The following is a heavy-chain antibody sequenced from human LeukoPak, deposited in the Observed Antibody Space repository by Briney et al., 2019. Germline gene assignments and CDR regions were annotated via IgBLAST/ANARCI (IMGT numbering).Heavy chain of an antibody. V-gene: IGHV4-4*02. CDR2: IYHSGDT. CDR1: GGSISSGDY. CDR3: ARVLGASSDY. J-gene: IGHJ4*02. D-gene: IGHD1-26*01. Sequence: SETLSLTCAVSGGSISSGDYWSWVRQPPGKGLEWIGEIYHSGDTNYNPSLASRVTISVDTSKNQFSLKLSSVTAADTAVYYCARVLGASSDYWGQGTLVTVSS.